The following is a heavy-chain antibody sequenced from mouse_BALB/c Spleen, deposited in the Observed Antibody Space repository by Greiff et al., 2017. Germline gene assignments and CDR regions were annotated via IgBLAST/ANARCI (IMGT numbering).Heavy chain of an antibody. D-gene: IGHD1-2*01. CDR2: ISNGGGST. CDR3: ARPTATYYYAMDY. V-gene: IGHV5-12-2*01. J-gene: IGHJ4*01. Sequence: EVKLMESGGGLVQPGGSLKLSCAASGFTFSSYTMSWVRQTPEKRLEWVAYISNGGGSTYYPDTVKGRFTISRDNAKNTLYLQMSSLKSEDTAMYYCARPTATYYYAMDYWGQGTSVTVSS. CDR1: GFTFSSYT.